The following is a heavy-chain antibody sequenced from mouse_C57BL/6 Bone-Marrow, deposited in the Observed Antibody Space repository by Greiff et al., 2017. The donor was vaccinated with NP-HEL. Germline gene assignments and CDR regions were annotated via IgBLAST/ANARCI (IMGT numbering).Heavy chain of an antibody. CDR2: INPYNGGT. CDR1: GYTFTDYY. J-gene: IGHJ1*03. V-gene: IGHV1-19*01. Sequence: DVKLQESGPVLVKPGASVKMSCKASGYTFTDYYMNWVKQSHGKSLEWIGVINPYNGGTSYNQKFKGKATLTVDKSSSTAYMELNSLTSEDSAVYYCARFDGTWYFDVWGTGTTVTVSS. CDR3: ARFDGTWYFDV. D-gene: IGHD2-3*01.